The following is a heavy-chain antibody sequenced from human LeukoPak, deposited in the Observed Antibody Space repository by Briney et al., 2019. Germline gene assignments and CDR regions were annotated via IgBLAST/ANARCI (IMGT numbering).Heavy chain of an antibody. CDR3: AKWGDYDVLTGYYDSDY. J-gene: IGHJ4*02. CDR2: IVGSGAST. Sequence: GASLRLSCAASGFTFSNYAMSWVRQAPGKGLEWVSAIVGSGASTYYADSVKGRFTISRDNSKNTLYLQMNSLRAEDTVLYYCAKWGDYDVLTGYYDSDYWGQGTLVTVSS. V-gene: IGHV3-23*01. CDR1: GFTFSNYA. D-gene: IGHD3-9*01.